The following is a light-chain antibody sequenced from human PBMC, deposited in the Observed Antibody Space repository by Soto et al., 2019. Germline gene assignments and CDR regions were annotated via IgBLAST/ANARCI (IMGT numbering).Light chain of an antibody. CDR1: QSVAAN. V-gene: IGKV3-15*01. CDR2: GIS. Sequence: EIVMTQSPATLSVSPGERATLSCRASQSVAANLAWYQQKPGQAPRLLISGISTRAAGVPARFSGSGSGTGFTLTISSLQSEDFAVYYCQQYNNWPPTFGQGTKVDIK. J-gene: IGKJ1*01. CDR3: QQYNNWPPT.